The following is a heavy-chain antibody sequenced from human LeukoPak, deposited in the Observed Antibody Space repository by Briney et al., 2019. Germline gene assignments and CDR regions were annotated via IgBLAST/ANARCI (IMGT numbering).Heavy chain of an antibody. CDR3: ARDILLACSSTSCNDY. J-gene: IGHJ4*02. V-gene: IGHV3-21*01. Sequence: GGSLRLSCAASVFTFSSYSMNWVRQAPWKGLEWVSSISSSSSYIYYADSVKGRFTISRDNAKNSLYLQMNSLRAEDTAVYYCARDILLACSSTSCNDYWGQGTLVTVSS. CDR2: ISSSSSYI. D-gene: IGHD2-2*01. CDR1: VFTFSSYS.